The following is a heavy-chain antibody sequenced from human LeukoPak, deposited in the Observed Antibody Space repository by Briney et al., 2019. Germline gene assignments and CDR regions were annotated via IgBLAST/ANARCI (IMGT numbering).Heavy chain of an antibody. CDR1: AASISNYY. CDR2: ISTSGST. CDR3: ASPRSGYRYTFDY. D-gene: IGHD3-22*01. V-gene: IGHV4-4*09. Sequence: SETLSLTCAVSAASISNYYWSWIRQAPGKGLEWIGYISTSGSTNYNPSLKSRVSISLDTSKNRFSLNLNFVTAADTAVYYCASPRSGYRYTFDYWGQGALVTVSS. J-gene: IGHJ4*02.